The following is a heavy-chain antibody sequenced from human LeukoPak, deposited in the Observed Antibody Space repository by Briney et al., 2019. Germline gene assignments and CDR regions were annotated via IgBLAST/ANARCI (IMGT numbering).Heavy chain of an antibody. CDR2: ISPNSGGT. V-gene: IGHV1-2*02. Sequence: ASVKVSCKASGYTLTGFYMHWVRQAPGQGLRWRGWISPNSGGTNHTQNLPGRVTMTSDTSISTAYMELRRLRSDDTAVYYCALEAYYYDSSGYYWFDPWGQGTLVTVS. CDR1: GYTLTGFY. D-gene: IGHD3-22*01. J-gene: IGHJ5*02. CDR3: ALEAYYYDSSGYYWFDP.